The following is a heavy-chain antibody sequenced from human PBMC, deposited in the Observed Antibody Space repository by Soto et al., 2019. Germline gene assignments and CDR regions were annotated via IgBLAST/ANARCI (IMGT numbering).Heavy chain of an antibody. CDR1: GGTVSSYA. J-gene: IGHJ6*02. Sequence: ASVKVSCKASGGTVSSYAISWVRQAPGQGHEWKGGIIPIFGTANYAQKFQGRVTITADESTSTAYMELSSLRSEDTAVYYCARDPPEVIVPAAIAPLRTYYYYGMDVWGQGTTVTVSS. CDR2: IIPIFGTA. CDR3: ARDPPEVIVPAAIAPLRTYYYYGMDV. D-gene: IGHD2-2*01. V-gene: IGHV1-69*13.